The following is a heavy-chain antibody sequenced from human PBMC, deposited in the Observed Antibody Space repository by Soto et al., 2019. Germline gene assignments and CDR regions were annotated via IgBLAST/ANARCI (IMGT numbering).Heavy chain of an antibody. J-gene: IGHJ6*02. Sequence: EVQLVEAGGDLVKPGGSLRLSCAASGFTFSNAWMNWVRQAPGKGLEWVGRIKSKTDGGTTDYAAPVKGRFTISRDDSKNTLYLQMNSLKTEDTAVYYCTTGDEVGYYYYGMDVWGQGTTVTVSS. CDR2: IKSKTDGGTT. CDR1: GFTFSNAW. V-gene: IGHV3-15*07. D-gene: IGHD1-26*01. CDR3: TTGDEVGYYYYGMDV.